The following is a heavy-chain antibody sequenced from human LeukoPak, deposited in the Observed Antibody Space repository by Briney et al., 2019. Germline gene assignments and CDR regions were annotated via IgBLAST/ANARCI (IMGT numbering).Heavy chain of an antibody. CDR2: IYYSGSS. D-gene: IGHD5-24*01. CDR1: GGSINNGGYC. CDR3: ARNRDGYNSFDY. J-gene: IGHJ4*02. V-gene: IGHV4-31*03. Sequence: SETLSLTCTVSGGSINNGGYCWSWIRQHPGKGLEWIGYIYYSGSSYYNPSLRSRVTMSVGTSKNHFSLKLSSVTAADTAVYHCARNRDGYNSFDYWGQGTLVTVSS.